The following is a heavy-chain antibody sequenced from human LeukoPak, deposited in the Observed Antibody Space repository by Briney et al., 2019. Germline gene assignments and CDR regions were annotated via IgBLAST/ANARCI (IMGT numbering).Heavy chain of an antibody. D-gene: IGHD1-26*01. CDR3: AKSGGSGLIDY. Sequence: YYMHWVRQPPGKGLEWIGNIYSSGNTYYNASLKSRVTIYIDTSKSQFSLNLSSVTAADTAVYYCAKSGGSGLIDYWGQGTLVTVSS. CDR2: IYSSGNT. J-gene: IGHJ4*02. CDR1: YY. V-gene: IGHV4-39*01.